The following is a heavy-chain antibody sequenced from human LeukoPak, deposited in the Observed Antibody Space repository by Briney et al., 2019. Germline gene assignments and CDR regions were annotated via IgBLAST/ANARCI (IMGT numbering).Heavy chain of an antibody. CDR1: GGTFSSYA. D-gene: IGHD3-10*01. CDR2: IIPIFGTA. J-gene: IGHJ4*02. CDR3: ARVRRFGELFIDY. V-gene: IGHV1-69*13. Sequence: SVKVSCKASGGTFSSYAISWVRQAPGQGLEWMGGIIPIFGTANYAQKFQGRVTITADESTGTAYMELSSLRSEDTAVYYCARVRRFGELFIDYWGQGTLVTVSS.